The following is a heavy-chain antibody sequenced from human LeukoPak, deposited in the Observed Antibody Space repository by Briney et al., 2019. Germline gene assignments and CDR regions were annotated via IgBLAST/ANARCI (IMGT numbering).Heavy chain of an antibody. CDR1: RFTFSGSA. V-gene: IGHV3-73*01. Sequence: VGSLRLSCAASRFTFSGSATQWVRQASGKGLEWVGGIRSIANSYATAYAASVKGRFTISRDDSKNTANLHMNSLKTEDTAVYYCKTYCYDSSGYYYGFDYWGQGTLVTVSS. CDR2: IRSIANSYAT. CDR3: KTYCYDSSGYYYGFDY. J-gene: IGHJ4*02. D-gene: IGHD3-22*01.